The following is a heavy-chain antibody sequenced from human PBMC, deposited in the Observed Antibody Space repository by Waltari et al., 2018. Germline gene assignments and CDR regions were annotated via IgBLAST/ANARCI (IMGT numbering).Heavy chain of an antibody. D-gene: IGHD1-26*01. CDR1: GYTFTSYD. CDR2: MNPNSGNT. V-gene: IGHV1-8*01. Sequence: QVQLVQSGAEVKKPGASVKVSCKASGYTFTSYDINWVQQATGQGLEWMGWMNPNSGNTGYAQKFQGRVTMTRNTSISTAYMELSSLRSEDTAVYYCARPRYSGSNPHWGNFDYWGQGTLVTVSS. CDR3: ARPRYSGSNPHWGNFDY. J-gene: IGHJ4*02.